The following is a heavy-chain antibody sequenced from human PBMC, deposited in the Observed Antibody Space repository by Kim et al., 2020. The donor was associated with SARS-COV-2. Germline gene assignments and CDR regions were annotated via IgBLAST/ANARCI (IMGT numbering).Heavy chain of an antibody. J-gene: IGHJ6*02. D-gene: IGHD6-6*01. CDR2: ISYDGSNK. CDR3: AKEGPYSSSSDGANYYYYGMDV. CDR1: GFTFSSYG. V-gene: IGHV3-30*18. Sequence: GGSLRLSCAASGFTFSSYGMHWVRQAPGKGLEWVAVISYDGSNKYYADSVKGRFTISRDNSKNTLYLQMNSLRAEDTAVYYCAKEGPYSSSSDGANYYYYGMDVWGQGTTVTVSS.